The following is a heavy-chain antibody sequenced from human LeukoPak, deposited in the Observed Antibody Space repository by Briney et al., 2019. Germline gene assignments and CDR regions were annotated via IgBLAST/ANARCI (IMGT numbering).Heavy chain of an antibody. V-gene: IGHV4-38-2*02. CDR3: ARLKANWFDP. CDR1: GYSISSGDY. Sequence: SETLSLTCTVSGYSISSGDYWGWIRQPPGKGLEWIGSIYHSGSTYYNPSLKSRVTISVDTSKNQFSLRLSSETAADTAVYYCARLKANWFDPWGQGTLVTVSS. CDR2: IYHSGST. J-gene: IGHJ5*02.